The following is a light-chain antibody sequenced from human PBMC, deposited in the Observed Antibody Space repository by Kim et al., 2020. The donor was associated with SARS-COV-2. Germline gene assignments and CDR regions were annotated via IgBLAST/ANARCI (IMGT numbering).Light chain of an antibody. Sequence: DIQMTHSPSSLSASVGDRVTITCRSSQSITNYLNWYQQKPGKAPKLLIYAASSLQSGVPSRFSGSGSGTDFTLTISSLQPEDFATYFCQQSYSNPPTFGQGTKLEIK. CDR3: QQSYSNPPT. CDR2: AAS. CDR1: QSITNY. J-gene: IGKJ2*01. V-gene: IGKV1-39*01.